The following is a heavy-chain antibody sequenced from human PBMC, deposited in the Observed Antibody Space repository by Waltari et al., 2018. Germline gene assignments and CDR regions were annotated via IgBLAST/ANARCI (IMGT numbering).Heavy chain of an antibody. CDR1: GDSIRSHF. V-gene: IGHV4-59*11. CDR3: ARLPRGSVIIGAFDI. Sequence: VQLQESGPGLVKPSETLSLRCNVSGDSIRSHFWSWIRQAPGKGLEWIGHMYFSGTKDYNPSLKSRVAISIDTYKNQFSLILRSVTAADTAIYYCARLPRGSVIIGAFDIWGQGTQVTVSS. CDR2: MYFSGTK. D-gene: IGHD3-22*01. J-gene: IGHJ3*02.